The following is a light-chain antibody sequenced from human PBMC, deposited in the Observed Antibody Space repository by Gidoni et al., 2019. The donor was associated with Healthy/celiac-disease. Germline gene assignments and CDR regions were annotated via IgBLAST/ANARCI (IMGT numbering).Light chain of an antibody. J-gene: IGKJ4*01. CDR2: AAS. CDR3: QQYYSTPL. V-gene: IGKV1-NL1*01. CDR1: QGISNS. Sequence: DIQMTQSPSTLSASVGDRVTITCRASQGISNSLAWYQQKPGKAPKLLLYAASRLESGVPSRFSGSGSGTDYTLTISSLQPEDFATYYCQQYYSTPLFGGGTKVEIK.